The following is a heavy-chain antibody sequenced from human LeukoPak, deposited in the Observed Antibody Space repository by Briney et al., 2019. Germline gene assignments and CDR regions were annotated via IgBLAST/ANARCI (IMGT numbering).Heavy chain of an antibody. J-gene: IGHJ4*02. CDR2: ISTYNGNT. CDR3: ARIPSYGDYYKPFDF. Sequence: ASVKVSCKASGYTFTTYGISWVRQAPGQGLEWMGWISTYNGNTNYAQKFQGRVTMATDTSTTTSYMDLRSLSSDDTAVYYCARIPSYGDYYKPFDFWGQGTLVTVSS. V-gene: IGHV1-18*01. D-gene: IGHD4-17*01. CDR1: GYTFTTYG.